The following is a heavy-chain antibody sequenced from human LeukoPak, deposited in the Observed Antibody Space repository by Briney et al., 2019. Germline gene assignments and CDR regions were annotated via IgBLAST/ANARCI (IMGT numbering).Heavy chain of an antibody. D-gene: IGHD6-13*01. V-gene: IGHV3-11*01. Sequence: GGSLRLSCAASGFIFSDYHMSWIRQAPGKGLEWVSYISSSGSTIYYADSVKGRFTISRDNAKNSLYLQMNSLRAEDTAVYYCARDLTFGYSRSGGQGTLVTVSS. J-gene: IGHJ4*02. CDR3: ARDLTFGYSRS. CDR1: GFIFSDYH. CDR2: ISSSGSTI.